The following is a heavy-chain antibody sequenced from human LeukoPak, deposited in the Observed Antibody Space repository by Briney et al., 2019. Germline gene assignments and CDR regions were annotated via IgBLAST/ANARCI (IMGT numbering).Heavy chain of an antibody. CDR1: GFTFSSYA. Sequence: GRSLRLSCAAPGFTFSSYAMSWVRQAPGKGLEWVSAISGSGGSTYYADSVKGRFTISRDNSKNTLYLQINSLRAEDTAVYYCATDTGPEDIVVVPIYYYYVDVWGKGTTVTVSS. V-gene: IGHV3-23*01. CDR2: ISGSGGST. J-gene: IGHJ6*03. CDR3: ATDTGPEDIVVVPIYYYYVDV. D-gene: IGHD2-2*01.